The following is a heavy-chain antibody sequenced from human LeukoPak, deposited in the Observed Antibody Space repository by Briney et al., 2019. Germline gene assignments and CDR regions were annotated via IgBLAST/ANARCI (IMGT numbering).Heavy chain of an antibody. CDR1: GFTFSSYS. J-gene: IGHJ3*02. CDR3: AGPSIAASDAFDI. CDR2: ISSSSSYI. Sequence: GGSLRLSCAASGFTFSSYSMNWVRQAPGKGLEWVSSISSSSSYIYYADSVKGRFTISRDNAKNSLYLQMNSLRAEDTAVYYCAGPSIAASDAFDIWGQGTMVTVSS. V-gene: IGHV3-21*01. D-gene: IGHD6-6*01.